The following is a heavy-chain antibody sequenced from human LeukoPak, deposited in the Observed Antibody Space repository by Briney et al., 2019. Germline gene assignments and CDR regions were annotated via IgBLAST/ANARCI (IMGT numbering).Heavy chain of an antibody. CDR3: ARRNCSSTSCSRSGAFDI. CDR2: ISGSGGST. D-gene: IGHD2-2*01. Sequence: GGSLRLSCAASGFTFSSYAMSWVRQAPGKGLEWVSAISGSGGSTYYADSVKGRFTISRDNSKKTLYLPMNSLRAEDTAVYYCARRNCSSTSCSRSGAFDIWGQGTMVTVSS. CDR1: GFTFSSYA. V-gene: IGHV3-23*01. J-gene: IGHJ3*02.